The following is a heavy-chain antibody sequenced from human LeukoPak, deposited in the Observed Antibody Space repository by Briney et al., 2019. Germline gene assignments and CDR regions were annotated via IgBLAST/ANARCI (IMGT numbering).Heavy chain of an antibody. J-gene: IGHJ4*02. D-gene: IGHD1-26*01. V-gene: IGHV4-59*01. CDR3: AREQKSGSYRPFDY. CDR1: GGSISSYY. Sequence: SETLSPTCTVPGGSISSYYWSWIRQPPGEGLEWIGYIYYSGSTNYNPSLKSPLTISLDTSKNQFSLKLSFVTAADTAVYYCAREQKSGSYRPFDYWGQGTLVTVSS. CDR2: IYYSGST.